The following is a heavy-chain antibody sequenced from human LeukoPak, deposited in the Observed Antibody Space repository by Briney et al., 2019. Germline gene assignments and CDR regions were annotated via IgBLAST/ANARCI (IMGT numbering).Heavy chain of an antibody. CDR1: GFTFSSYA. CDR2: ISGSGGST. D-gene: IGHD2-15*01. J-gene: IGHJ4*02. CDR3: AKDIQQCSGGSCSHYFDY. V-gene: IGHV3-23*01. Sequence: GGSLRLSCAASGFTFSSYAMSWVRQAPGKGLEWVSAISGSGGSTYYADSVKGRFTIPRDNSKNTLYLQMNSLTAEETAVYYCAKDIQQCSGGSCSHYFDYWGQGTLVTVSS.